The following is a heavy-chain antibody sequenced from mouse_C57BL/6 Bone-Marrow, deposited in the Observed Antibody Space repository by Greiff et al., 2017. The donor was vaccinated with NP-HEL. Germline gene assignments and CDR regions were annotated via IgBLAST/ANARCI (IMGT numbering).Heavy chain of an antibody. CDR2: IDPNSGGT. CDR1: GYTFTSYW. D-gene: IGHD2-3*01. J-gene: IGHJ4*01. Sequence: VQLQQPGAELVKPGASVKLSCKASGYTFTSYWMHWVKQRPGRGLEWIGRIDPNSGGTKYNEKFKSKATLTVDKPSSTAYMQLSSMTSEDSAVYYCARAEGGYDGYYGAMDYWGQGTSVTVSS. V-gene: IGHV1-72*01. CDR3: ARAEGGYDGYYGAMDY.